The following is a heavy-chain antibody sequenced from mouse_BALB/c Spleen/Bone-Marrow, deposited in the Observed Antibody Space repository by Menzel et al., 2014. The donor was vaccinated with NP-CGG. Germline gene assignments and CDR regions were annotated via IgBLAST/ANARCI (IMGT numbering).Heavy chain of an antibody. J-gene: IGHJ2*01. CDR3: TRGGNWDDFDS. CDR2: ISSGSSTI. CDR1: GFTFSSFG. D-gene: IGHD4-1*01. V-gene: IGHV5-17*02. Sequence: EVQLVESGGGLVQPGGSRKLSCAAPGFTFSSFGMHWVRQAPEKGLEWVAYISSGSSTIFYADTVEGRFTVSRDNPKNTLFLQMTSLRSEDTAMYFCTRGGNWDDFDSWGQGTTLTVSS.